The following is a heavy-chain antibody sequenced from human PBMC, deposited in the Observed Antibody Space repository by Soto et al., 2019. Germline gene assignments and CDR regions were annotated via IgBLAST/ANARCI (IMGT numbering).Heavy chain of an antibody. CDR1: GGSISSYY. CDR3: ARVRISTDYYYDSREYYFDY. V-gene: IGHV4-4*07. CDR2: IYTSGST. J-gene: IGHJ4*02. Sequence: SLTCTVSGGSISSYYWSWIRQPAGKGLEWIGRIYTSGSTNYNPSLKSRVTMSVDTSKNQFSLKLSSVTAADTAVYYCARVRISTDYYYDSREYYFDYWGQGTLVTVSS. D-gene: IGHD3-22*01.